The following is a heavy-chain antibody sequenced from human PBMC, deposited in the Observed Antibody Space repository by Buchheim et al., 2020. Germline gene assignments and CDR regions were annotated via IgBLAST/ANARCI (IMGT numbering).Heavy chain of an antibody. D-gene: IGHD6-19*01. CDR3: ARDFGYSSGWQTRYYYYGMDV. J-gene: IGHJ6*02. V-gene: IGHV4-31*03. Sequence: QVQLQESGPGLVKPSQTLSLTCTVSGGSISSGGYYWSWIRQHPGKGLEWIGYIYYSGSTYYNPSLKSRVTLSVDTSKKQFSLKLSSVTAADTAVYYCARDFGYSSGWQTRYYYYGMDVWGQGTT. CDR1: GGSISSGGYY. CDR2: IYYSGST.